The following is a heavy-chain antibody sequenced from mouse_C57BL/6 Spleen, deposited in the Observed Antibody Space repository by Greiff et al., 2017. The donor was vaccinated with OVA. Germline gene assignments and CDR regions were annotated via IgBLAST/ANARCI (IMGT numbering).Heavy chain of an antibody. CDR1: GYAFSSYW. D-gene: IGHD2-4*01. J-gene: IGHJ1*03. V-gene: IGHV1-80*01. CDR3: ARPYDYDGLSSGYFDV. Sequence: QVQLQQSGAELVKPGASVKISCKASGYAFSSYWMNWVKQRPGKGLEWIGQIYPGDGDTNYNGKFKGKATLTADKSSSTAYMQLSSLTSEDSAVYVCARPYDYDGLSSGYFDVWGTGTTVTVSS. CDR2: IYPGDGDT.